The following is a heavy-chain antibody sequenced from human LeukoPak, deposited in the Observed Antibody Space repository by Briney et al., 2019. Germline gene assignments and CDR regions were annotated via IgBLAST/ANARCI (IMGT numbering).Heavy chain of an antibody. Sequence: SETLSLTCTVSGGSISSYYWSWIRQPPGKGLEWIGYIYYSGSTNYNPSLKSRVTISVDTSKNQLSLKLSSVTAADTAVYYCASSSRGYCSGGSCYRYYMDVWGKGTTVTVSS. CDR3: ASSSRGYCSGGSCYRYYMDV. CDR2: IYYSGST. CDR1: GGSISSYY. J-gene: IGHJ6*03. V-gene: IGHV4-59*01. D-gene: IGHD2-15*01.